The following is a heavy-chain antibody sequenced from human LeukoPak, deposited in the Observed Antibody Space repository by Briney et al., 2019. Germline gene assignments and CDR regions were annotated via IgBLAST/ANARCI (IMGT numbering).Heavy chain of an antibody. CDR1: GFSLSSYF. J-gene: IGHJ4*02. CDR2: ITNTGRST. Sequence: PGGSLRLSCEASGFSLSSYFISLIRQAPGKGLEWISYITNTGRSTNYADAVKGRFTISRENGKQSVYLEMTDLRAEDTAVYYCAREASGNYHVFDSWGQGTLVIVSS. D-gene: IGHD6-25*01. CDR3: AREASGNYHVFDS. V-gene: IGHV3-11*04.